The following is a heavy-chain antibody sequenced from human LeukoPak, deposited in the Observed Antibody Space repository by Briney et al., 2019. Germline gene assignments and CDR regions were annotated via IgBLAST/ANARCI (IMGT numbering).Heavy chain of an antibody. CDR2: IYHSGST. D-gene: IGHD4-17*01. Sequence: SSETLSLTCTVSGGSISSYYWSWIRQPPGKGLEWIGEIYHSGSTNYNPSLKSRVTISVDKSKNQFSLKLSSVTAADTAVYYCARTPYGDFVDYWGQGTLVTVSS. CDR3: ARTPYGDFVDY. V-gene: IGHV4-59*12. CDR1: GGSISSYY. J-gene: IGHJ4*02.